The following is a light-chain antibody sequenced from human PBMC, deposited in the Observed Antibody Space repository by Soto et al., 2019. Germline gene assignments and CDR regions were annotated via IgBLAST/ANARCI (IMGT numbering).Light chain of an antibody. V-gene: IGLV1-44*01. CDR3: AAGDDSLNGFV. Sequence: QSVLTQPPSASGTPGQRVTISCSGSSSNIGSSTVNWYQQLPGTAPKLLIYSNNQRPSGVPDRFSGSKSGTSASLAISGLKAEDEADYYCAAGDDSLNGFVFGPGTKVTVL. CDR2: SNN. J-gene: IGLJ1*01. CDR1: SSNIGSST.